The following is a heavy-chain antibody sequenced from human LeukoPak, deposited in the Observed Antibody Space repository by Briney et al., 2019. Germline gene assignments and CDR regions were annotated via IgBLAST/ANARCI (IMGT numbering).Heavy chain of an antibody. V-gene: IGHV3-30*04. CDR1: GFTISGDA. CDR2: ISFDGSYK. J-gene: IGHJ3*01. Sequence: PGTSLRLSCTASGFTISGDAMHWVRQAPGKGLQWVAHISFDGSYKYYADPVKGRFTISRDNSKNTLYLQMNSLRTDDTALFYCAREPLDDLDLWGPGTLVTVSS. CDR3: AREPLDDLDL.